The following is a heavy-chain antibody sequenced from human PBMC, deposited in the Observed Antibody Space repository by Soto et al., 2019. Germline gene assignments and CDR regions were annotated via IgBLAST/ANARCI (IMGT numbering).Heavy chain of an antibody. CDR1: VFTFSDYY. V-gene: IGHV3-11*05. Sequence: PGGSLRLSYVAAVFTFSDYYMSWLRQAPGKGLEWISYISSSSSYTNYADSVKGRFTISRDNAKSSLYLQMNSLRAEDTAVYYCARDHHRYSGYDYVDYWGQGTLVTVSS. J-gene: IGHJ4*02. D-gene: IGHD5-12*01. CDR2: ISSSSSYT. CDR3: ARDHHRYSGYDYVDY.